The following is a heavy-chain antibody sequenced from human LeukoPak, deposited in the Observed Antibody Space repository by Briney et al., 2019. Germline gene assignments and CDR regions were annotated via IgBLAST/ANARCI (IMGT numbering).Heavy chain of an antibody. J-gene: IGHJ6*02. CDR2: IYSGGST. V-gene: IGHV3-53*01. CDR3: AREEVVVVPAANDYYYYYGMDV. CDR1: GFTVSSNY. D-gene: IGHD2-2*01. Sequence: GGSLRLSCAASGFTVSSNYMSWVRQAPGRGLEWVSVIYSGGSTYYADSVKGRFTISRDNSKNTLYLQMNSLRAEDTAVYYCAREEVVVVPAANDYYYYYGMDVWGQGTTATVSS.